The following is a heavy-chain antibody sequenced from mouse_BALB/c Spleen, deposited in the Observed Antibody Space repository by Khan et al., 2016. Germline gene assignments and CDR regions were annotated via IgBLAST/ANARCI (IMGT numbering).Heavy chain of an antibody. CDR3: ARRECYGSTCVGNFDV. D-gene: IGHD1-1*01. V-gene: IGHV5-12-2*01. CDR2: IRNGGGST. J-gene: IGHJ1*01. Sequence: EVELVESGGGLVQPGGSLKLSCAASGFTFISYTMSWVRQTPEKRLEWVAYIRNGGGSTYYPATVKGRFTISRDNGKTTLYLQMSSPQLEATARYYCARRECYGSTCVGNFDVWGAGTTVTVSS. CDR1: GFTFISYT.